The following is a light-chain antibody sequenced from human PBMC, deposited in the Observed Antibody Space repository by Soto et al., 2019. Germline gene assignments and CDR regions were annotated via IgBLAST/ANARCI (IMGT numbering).Light chain of an antibody. V-gene: IGKV1-33*01. CDR1: QDIKNY. Sequence: DIQMTQSPSSLSASVGDRVTITCQASQDIKNYLNWYQQKPGESPKILIAAASNLEAGVPSRFSGSGSGTDFTFTISSLQPEDVATYYCQHHDAPRQFTVGPGTTVHL. CDR3: QHHDAPRQFT. CDR2: AAS. J-gene: IGKJ3*01.